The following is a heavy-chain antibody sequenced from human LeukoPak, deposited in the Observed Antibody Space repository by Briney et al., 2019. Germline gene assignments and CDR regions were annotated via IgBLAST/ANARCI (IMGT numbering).Heavy chain of an antibody. D-gene: IGHD1-1*01. CDR3: AKDWTSNYYYYYGMDV. J-gene: IGHJ6*02. CDR1: GFTFSNYA. V-gene: IGHV3-23*01. CDR2: ISGTGGST. Sequence: PGGSLRLSCAASGFTFSNYAMSWVRQAPGKGLEWVSAISGTGGSTYYADSVKGRFTISSDSSKNTLYLQMNSLRVEDTAVYYCAKDWTSNYYYYYGMDVRGQGTTVTVSS.